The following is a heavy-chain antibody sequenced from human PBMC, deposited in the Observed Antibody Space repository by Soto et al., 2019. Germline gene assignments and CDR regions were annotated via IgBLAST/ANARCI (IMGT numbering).Heavy chain of an antibody. CDR2: IYYNGNI. CDR1: GGSITSYY. J-gene: IGHJ4*02. V-gene: IGHV4-59*01. Sequence: QVQLQESGPGLVKPLETLSLTCTVPGGSITSYYWSWVRQPPGKGLEWIGYIYYNGNINYNPSLTSRLTKTMDTSKNQFSLSVSSVTAAAAAVYYCATGRVYFGSEYGGQGTLVTVSS. CDR3: ATGRVYFGSEY. D-gene: IGHD3-10*01.